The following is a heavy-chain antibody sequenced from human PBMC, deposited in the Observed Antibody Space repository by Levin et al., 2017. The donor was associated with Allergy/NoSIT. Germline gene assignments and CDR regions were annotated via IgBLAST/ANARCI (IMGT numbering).Heavy chain of an antibody. J-gene: IGHJ4*02. Sequence: GGSLRLSCAASGFTFSSYAMHWVRQAPGKGLEWVAVISYDGSNKYYADSVKGRFTISRDNSKNTLYLQMNSLRAEDTAVYYCARERMVRGVMGPFDYWGQGTLVTVSS. CDR3: ARERMVRGVMGPFDY. V-gene: IGHV3-30-3*01. CDR1: GFTFSSYA. D-gene: IGHD3-10*01. CDR2: ISYDGSNK.